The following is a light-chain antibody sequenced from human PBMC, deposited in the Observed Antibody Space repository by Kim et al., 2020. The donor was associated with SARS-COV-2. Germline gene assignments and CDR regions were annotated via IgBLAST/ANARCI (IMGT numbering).Light chain of an antibody. Sequence: SITISCTGTSSDVGGAYNYVSWYLQHPGKAPKIMIFDVTKRPSGVSNRFSGSKSGNTASLTISGLQAEDEGDYYCSSHTSTRTFVFGSGTKVTVL. CDR3: SSHTSTRTFV. CDR2: DVT. CDR1: SSDVGGAYNY. V-gene: IGLV2-14*03. J-gene: IGLJ1*01.